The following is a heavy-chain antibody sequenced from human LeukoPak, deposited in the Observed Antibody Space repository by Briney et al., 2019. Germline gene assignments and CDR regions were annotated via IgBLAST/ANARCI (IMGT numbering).Heavy chain of an antibody. CDR1: GFTFSGYA. J-gene: IGHJ4*02. Sequence: GGSLRLSCAASGFTFSGYAMSWVRQAPGKGLEWVSAISGSGGSTYYADSVKGRFTISRDNSKDTLYLQMNSLRAEDTAVYYCAKNQGPGYSYDRFDYWGQGTLVTVSS. V-gene: IGHV3-23*01. CDR2: ISGSGGST. D-gene: IGHD5-18*01. CDR3: AKNQGPGYSYDRFDY.